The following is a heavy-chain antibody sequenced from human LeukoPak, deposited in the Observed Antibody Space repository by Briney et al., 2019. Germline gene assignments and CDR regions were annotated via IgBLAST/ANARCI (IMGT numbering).Heavy chain of an antibody. J-gene: IGHJ4*02. CDR2: IYTSGST. D-gene: IGHD4-17*01. Sequence: PSETLSLTCTVSGGSISSYYWSWIRQPAGKGLEWIGRIYTSGSTNYNPSLKSRVTISVDKSKNQFSLKLSSVTAADTAVYYCARDPLTPVTGIVYWGQGTLVTVSS. CDR3: ARDPLTPVTGIVY. CDR1: GGSISSYY. V-gene: IGHV4-4*07.